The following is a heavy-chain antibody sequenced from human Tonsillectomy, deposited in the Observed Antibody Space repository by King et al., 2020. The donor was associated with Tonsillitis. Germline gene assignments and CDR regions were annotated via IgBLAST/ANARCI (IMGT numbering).Heavy chain of an antibody. CDR1: GFTFRSYG. J-gene: IGHJ4*02. Sequence: HVQLVESGGGVVQPGGSLRLSCAASGFTFRSYGMHWVRQAPGKGLEWVAFIRYDGSIKYYADSVKGRFTMSRDNSKNTLYLQMNSLRVEDTAVYYCAKDLLGGATDYWGQGTLVTVSS. V-gene: IGHV3-30*02. CDR2: IRYDGSIK. CDR3: AKDLLGGATDY. D-gene: IGHD1-26*01.